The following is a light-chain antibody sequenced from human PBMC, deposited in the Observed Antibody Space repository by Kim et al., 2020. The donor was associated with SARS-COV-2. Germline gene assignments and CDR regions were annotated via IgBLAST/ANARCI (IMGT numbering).Light chain of an antibody. Sequence: IQMTQSPSSLSASVGDRVTVTCRASPSITTSLNWFQQQPGKAPKLLVYAASTLQSGVPSRVIGSGSGTDFTLTISGLQPEDIANYYWQKSHTAPRTFGQGTKVDIK. CDR2: AAS. J-gene: IGKJ1*01. CDR1: PSITTS. V-gene: IGKV1-39*01. CDR3: QKSHTAPRT.